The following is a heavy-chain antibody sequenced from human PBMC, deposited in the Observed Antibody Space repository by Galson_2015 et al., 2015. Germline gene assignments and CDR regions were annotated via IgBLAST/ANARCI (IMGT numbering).Heavy chain of an antibody. CDR3: ARDLSVTTVTTRSILAY. D-gene: IGHD4-17*01. CDR1: GFTFSSYA. Sequence: SLRLSCAASGFTFSSYAMHWVRQAPGKGLEWVAVISYDGSNQYYADSVKGRFTISRDNSKNTLYLQMNSLRAEDTAVYYCARDLSVTTVTTRSILAYSGQGTLVTDSS. V-gene: IGHV3-30*01. CDR2: ISYDGSNQ. J-gene: IGHJ4*02.